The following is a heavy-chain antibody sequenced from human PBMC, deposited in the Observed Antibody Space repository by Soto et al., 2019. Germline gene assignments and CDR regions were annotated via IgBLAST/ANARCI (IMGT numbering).Heavy chain of an antibody. CDR3: TTNADGSSFSQPNWFDP. D-gene: IGHD6-13*01. J-gene: IGHJ5*02. V-gene: IGHV3-15*01. CDR2: IKSKTDGGTT. CDR1: GFTFSNAW. Sequence: EVQLVESGGGLVKPGGSLRLSCAASGFTFSNAWMSWVRQAPGKGLEWVGRIKSKTDGGTTDYAAPVKGRFTISRDDSXNXXYPQMNSLKTEDTAVYYCTTNADGSSFSQPNWFDPWGQGTLVTVSS.